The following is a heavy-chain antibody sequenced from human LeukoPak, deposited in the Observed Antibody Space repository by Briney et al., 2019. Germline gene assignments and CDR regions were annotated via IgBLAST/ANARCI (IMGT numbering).Heavy chain of an antibody. CDR1: GYSISSDYY. Sequence: PSETLSLTCTVSGYSISSDYYWGWIRQPPGKGLEWVATVYHSGSTYYNPSLKSRVTISFDTSKNQFSLKLKSVTAADTAVYYCARDGSTWSSPFDYWGQGTLVTVSS. CDR2: VYHSGST. J-gene: IGHJ4*02. D-gene: IGHD2-15*01. CDR3: ARDGSTWSSPFDY. V-gene: IGHV4-38-2*02.